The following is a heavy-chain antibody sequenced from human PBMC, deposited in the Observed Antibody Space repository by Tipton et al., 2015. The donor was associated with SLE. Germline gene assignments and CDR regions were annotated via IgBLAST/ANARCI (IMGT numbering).Heavy chain of an antibody. CDR3: TTSSLIAAATRWAFDI. CDR2: ISWDGGST. V-gene: IGHV3-43*01. CDR1: GFTFDDYT. J-gene: IGHJ3*02. Sequence: SLRLSCAASGFTFDDYTMHWVRQAPGKGLEWVSLISWDGGSTYYADSVKGRFTISRDNSKNSLYLQMNSLRTEDTAVYYCTTSSLIAAATRWAFDIWGQGTMVTVSS. D-gene: IGHD6-13*01.